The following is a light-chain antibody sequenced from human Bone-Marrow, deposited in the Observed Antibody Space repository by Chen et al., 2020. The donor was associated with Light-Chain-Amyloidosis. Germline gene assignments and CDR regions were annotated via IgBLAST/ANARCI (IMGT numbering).Light chain of an antibody. CDR3: SSYTITNTLV. Sequence: QSALTQPASVSGSPGQSITISCTGTSSDVGGDNHVSWYQQHPDKAPKLIIYEVTNRPSWVPYRLSGSKSDNTASLTISGLQTEDEADYFCSSYTITNTLVFGSGTRVTVL. CDR1: SSDVGGDNH. V-gene: IGLV2-14*01. J-gene: IGLJ1*01. CDR2: EVT.